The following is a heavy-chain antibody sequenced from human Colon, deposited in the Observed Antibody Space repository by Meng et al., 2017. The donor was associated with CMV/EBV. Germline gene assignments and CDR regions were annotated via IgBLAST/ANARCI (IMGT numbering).Heavy chain of an antibody. J-gene: IGHJ5*02. D-gene: IGHD2-2*01. V-gene: IGHV4-39*01. Sequence: GSLRLSCTVSGGFISGSYYYWAWIRQPPGKGLEWIGNIYYSGSAYYNPSLESRVTISVDTSKNQFSLKLSSVTAADTAVYYCARQELVLVPSAMSWFDPWGQGTLVTVSS. CDR1: GGFISGSYYY. CDR2: IYYSGSA. CDR3: ARQELVLVPSAMSWFDP.